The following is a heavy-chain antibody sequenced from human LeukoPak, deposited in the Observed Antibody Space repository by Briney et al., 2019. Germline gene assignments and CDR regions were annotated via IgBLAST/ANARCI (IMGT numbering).Heavy chain of an antibody. CDR2: IYPGDSDT. CDR3: ARTESYSSSSGLDY. J-gene: IGHJ4*02. Sequence: GESLKISCKGSGYSLTTYWIGWVRQMPGKGLEWMGIIYPGDSDTRYSPSFQGQVTISADKSIGTAYLQWSSLKASDTAMYYCARTESYSSSSGLDYWGQGTLVTVSS. CDR1: GYSLTTYW. V-gene: IGHV5-51*01. D-gene: IGHD6-6*01.